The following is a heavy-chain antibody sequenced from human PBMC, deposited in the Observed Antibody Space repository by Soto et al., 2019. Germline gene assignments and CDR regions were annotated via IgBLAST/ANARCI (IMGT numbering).Heavy chain of an antibody. J-gene: IGHJ4*02. D-gene: IGHD2-21*01. CDR1: GFTFSSYS. CDR2: ISSSSSYT. Sequence: GGSLRLSCAASGFTFSSYSMNWVRQAPGKGLEWVSSISSSSSYTNYADSVKGRFTISRDNAKNSLYLQMNSLRAEDTAVYYCARDGSISMNNINDYWGQGTTVTVSS. V-gene: IGHV3-21*01. CDR3: ARDGSISMNNINDY.